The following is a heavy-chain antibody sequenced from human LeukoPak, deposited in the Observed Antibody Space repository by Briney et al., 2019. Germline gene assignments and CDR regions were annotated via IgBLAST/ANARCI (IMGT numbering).Heavy chain of an antibody. CDR1: GGSIGSYY. Sequence: PSETLSLTCAVSGGSIGSYYWSWVRQPPGKGVEWIAYIDYSGSTRYNSSLESRLTISVDTSKNQFSLKLTSVTPADSAVYYCARLALGYCSGGTCPYYFDHWGQGTLVTVSS. J-gene: IGHJ4*02. CDR3: ARLALGYCSGGTCPYYFDH. D-gene: IGHD2-15*01. V-gene: IGHV4-59*01. CDR2: IDYSGST.